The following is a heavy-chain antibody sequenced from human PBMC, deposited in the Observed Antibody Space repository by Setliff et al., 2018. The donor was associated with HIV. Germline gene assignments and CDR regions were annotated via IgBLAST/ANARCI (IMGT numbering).Heavy chain of an antibody. J-gene: IGHJ2*01. V-gene: IGHV1-46*01. CDR1: GYTFTSYY. D-gene: IGHD3-22*01. CDR3: ARESVISDAKIDF. CDR2: INPSGGST. Sequence: ASVKVSCKASGYTFTSYYMHWVRQAPGQGLEWMGIINPSGGSTSYAQKFQGRVTMTRDTSIATVYMEVNRLTSDDTAMYYCARESVISDAKIDFWGRGTLVTVSS.